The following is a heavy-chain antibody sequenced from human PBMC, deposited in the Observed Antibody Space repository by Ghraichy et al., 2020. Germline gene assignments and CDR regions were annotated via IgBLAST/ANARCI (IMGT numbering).Heavy chain of an antibody. V-gene: IGHV4-59*01. Sequence: SETLSLTCTVSGGSISSYYWSWIRQPPGKGLEWIGYIYYSGSTNYNPSLKSRVTISVDTSKNQFSLKLSSVTAADTAVYYCARARRWLQYDAFDIWGQGTMVTVSS. CDR3: ARARRWLQYDAFDI. CDR1: GGSISSYY. CDR2: IYYSGST. J-gene: IGHJ3*02. D-gene: IGHD5-24*01.